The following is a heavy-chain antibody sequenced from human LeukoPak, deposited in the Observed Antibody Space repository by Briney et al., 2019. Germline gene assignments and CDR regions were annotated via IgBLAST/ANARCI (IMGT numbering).Heavy chain of an antibody. CDR3: ARGYSGYDWVFDY. D-gene: IGHD5-12*01. CDR1: GGSISSYY. V-gene: IGHV4-59*13. J-gene: IGHJ4*02. Sequence: KPSETLSLTCTVSGGSISSYYWSWIRQPPGKGLEWIGYIYYSGSTNYNPSLKSRVTISVDTSRIQFSLKLSSVTAADTAVYYCARGYSGYDWVFDYWGQGTLVTVSS. CDR2: IYYSGST.